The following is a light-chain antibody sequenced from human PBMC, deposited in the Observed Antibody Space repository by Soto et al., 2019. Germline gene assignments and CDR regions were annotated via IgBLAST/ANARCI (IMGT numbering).Light chain of an antibody. Sequence: DIQMTQSPSTLSASVGDRVTITCRASQTIFNWLAWYQQRPGKAPKLLIYQASTLETGVPSRFSGGGSGTEFSLTISSLQPDDFATYYCQQYSTYSWTFGQGTRVEI. CDR2: QAS. CDR3: QQYSTYSWT. CDR1: QTIFNW. J-gene: IGKJ1*01. V-gene: IGKV1-5*03.